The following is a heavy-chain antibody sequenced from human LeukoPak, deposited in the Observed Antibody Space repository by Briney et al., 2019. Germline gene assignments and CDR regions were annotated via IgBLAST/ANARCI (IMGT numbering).Heavy chain of an antibody. CDR2: IYSGGST. CDR3: ARDVAVAYCGGDCYSGYYFDY. CDR1: GFTVSSNY. Sequence: GGSLRLSCAASGFTVSSNYMSWVRQAPGKGLEWVSVIYSGGSTYYADSVKGRFTISRDNSKNTLYLQMNSLRAEDTAVYYCARDVAVAYCGGDCYSGYYFDYWGQGTLATVSS. J-gene: IGHJ4*02. D-gene: IGHD2-21*02. V-gene: IGHV3-66*01.